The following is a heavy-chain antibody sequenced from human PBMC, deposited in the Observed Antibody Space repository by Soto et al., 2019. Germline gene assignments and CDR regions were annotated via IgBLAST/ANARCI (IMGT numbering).Heavy chain of an antibody. Sequence: EVQLVESGGGLVQPGGSLRLSCAASGFTVSSNYMSWVRQAPGKGLEWVSVIYSGGSTYYADSVKGRFTISRHNSKNTLYLQMNSLRAEDTAVYYCARVAYYDFWSGYYPGRPGKTDAFDIWGQGTMVTVSS. D-gene: IGHD3-3*01. V-gene: IGHV3-53*04. CDR1: GFTVSSNY. J-gene: IGHJ3*02. CDR2: IYSGGST. CDR3: ARVAYYDFWSGYYPGRPGKTDAFDI.